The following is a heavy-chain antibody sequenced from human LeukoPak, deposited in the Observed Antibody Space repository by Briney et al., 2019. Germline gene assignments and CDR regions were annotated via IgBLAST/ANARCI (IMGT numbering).Heavy chain of an antibody. D-gene: IGHD2-2*01. Sequence: GGSLRLSCAASGFTFSSYGMHWVRQAPGKGLEWVAVISYDGSNKYYADSVKGRFTISRDNSKNTLYLQMNSLRAEDTAVYYCAKWRDVVVPAATVVAWGQGTLVTVSS. V-gene: IGHV3-30*18. J-gene: IGHJ5*02. CDR2: ISYDGSNK. CDR3: AKWRDVVVPAATVVA. CDR1: GFTFSSYG.